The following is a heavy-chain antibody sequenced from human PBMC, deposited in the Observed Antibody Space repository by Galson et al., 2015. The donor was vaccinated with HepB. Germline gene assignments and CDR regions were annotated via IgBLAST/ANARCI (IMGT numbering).Heavy chain of an antibody. V-gene: IGHV1-3*01. D-gene: IGHD6-13*01. CDR1: GYTFTMYA. J-gene: IGHJ4*02. CDR3: ARSGRFGIAAADHGLY. CDR2: INVGNGNT. Sequence: SVKVSCKASGYTFTMYAMHWVRQAPGQRPEWMGWINVGNGNTKYSQKSQGRVTITRDTSASTAYMELGSLKSEDTAVYYCARSGRFGIAAADHGLYWGQGTLATVSS.